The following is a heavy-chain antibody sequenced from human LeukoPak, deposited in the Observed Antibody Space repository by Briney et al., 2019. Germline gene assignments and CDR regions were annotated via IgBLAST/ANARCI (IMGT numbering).Heavy chain of an antibody. D-gene: IGHD5/OR15-5a*01. CDR3: ARRNSVTQGLDN. CDR2: IRNKANSYTT. Sequence: PGGCLRLSCAASGFTFIDHYMDWVRPAPGKGLEWIGRIRNKANSYTTEYAASVKGRFTVSRDDSKNSLFLQMNSLESEDTAVYYCARRNSVTQGLDNWGQGTLVTVSS. CDR1: GFTFIDHY. J-gene: IGHJ4*02. V-gene: IGHV3-72*01.